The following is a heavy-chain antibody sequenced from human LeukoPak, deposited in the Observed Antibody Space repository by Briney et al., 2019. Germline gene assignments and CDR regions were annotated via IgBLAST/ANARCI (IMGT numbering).Heavy chain of an antibody. D-gene: IGHD2-15*01. CDR2: ISGSGGST. J-gene: IGHJ4*02. CDR1: GFTFSSYA. CDR3: AKDVVVVAGRWESLPGY. Sequence: GGSLRLSCAASGFTFSSYAMSWVRQAPGKGLEWVSAISGSGGSTYYADSVKGRFTISRDNSKNTLYLQMNSLRAEDTAVYYCAKDVVVVAGRWESLPGYWGQGTLVTVSS. V-gene: IGHV3-23*01.